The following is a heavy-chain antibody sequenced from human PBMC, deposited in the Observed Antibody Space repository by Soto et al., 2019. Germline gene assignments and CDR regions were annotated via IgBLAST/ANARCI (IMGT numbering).Heavy chain of an antibody. Sequence: QVQLQESGPGLVKPSETLSLTCTVSGGSLTSYYWSWIRQPPGKGLEWIGLVYYTGIARYNPSLKSRVXXXVXPSKNQFSLKLTSVTAADTAIYYWARRIVSTETFDYWGQGTLVTVSS. CDR3: ARRIVSTETFDY. CDR1: GGSLTSYY. V-gene: IGHV4-59*08. D-gene: IGHD5-12*01. J-gene: IGHJ4*02. CDR2: VYYTGIA.